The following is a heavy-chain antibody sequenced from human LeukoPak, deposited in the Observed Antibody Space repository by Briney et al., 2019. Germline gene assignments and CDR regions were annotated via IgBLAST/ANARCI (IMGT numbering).Heavy chain of an antibody. CDR1: GGSVTSTN. D-gene: IGHD3-22*01. V-gene: IGHV4-59*02. CDR3: ARDKDYFDSGGAFDI. Sequence: SETLSLTCDVSGGSVTSTNWWTWVRQPPGKGLEWIGYIYYSGSTNYNPSLKSRVTMSVDTSKNQFSLKLSSVTAADTAVYYCARDKDYFDSGGAFDIWGQGTMVTVSS. CDR2: IYYSGST. J-gene: IGHJ3*02.